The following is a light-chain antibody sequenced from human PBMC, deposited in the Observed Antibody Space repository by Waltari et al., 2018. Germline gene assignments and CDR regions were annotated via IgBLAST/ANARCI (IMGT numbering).Light chain of an antibody. CDR2: DAS. J-gene: IGKJ1*01. Sequence: DIQMTQSPSTLSASLGDRVTIPCRSSQTLSRWLAWYQQKPGKAPKLLIYDASNLETGVPSRFSGSRSGTEFTLTISGLQADDFASYYCQQLRTFGQGTKVEI. CDR3: QQLRT. CDR1: QTLSRW. V-gene: IGKV1-5*01.